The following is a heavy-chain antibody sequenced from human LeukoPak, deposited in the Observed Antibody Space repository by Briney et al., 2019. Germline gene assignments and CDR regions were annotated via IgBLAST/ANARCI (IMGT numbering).Heavy chain of an antibody. Sequence: PSKTLSLTCAVSGGSISSSNWWSWVRQPPGKGLEWIGEIYHSGSTNYNPSLKSRVTISVDKSKNQFSLKLSSVTAADTAVYYCARDNGFGELYFDYWGQGTLVTVSS. CDR3: ARDNGFGELYFDY. V-gene: IGHV4-4*02. CDR2: IYHSGST. D-gene: IGHD3-10*01. J-gene: IGHJ4*02. CDR1: GGSISSSNW.